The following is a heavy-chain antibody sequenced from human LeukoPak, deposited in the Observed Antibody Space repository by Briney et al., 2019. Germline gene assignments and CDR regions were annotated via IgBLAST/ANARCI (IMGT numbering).Heavy chain of an antibody. CDR1: EFTFSRYS. V-gene: IGHV3-21*01. D-gene: IGHD2-2*02. CDR2: IGSSSIYI. CDR3: ARVGYCSSTSCYKGLGAFDI. Sequence: PGGSLRLSCAASEFTFSRYSMNWVRQAPGKGLEWVSSIGSSSIYIYYADSVKGRFTISRDNAKNSLYLQMNSLRAEDTAVYYCARVGYCSSTSCYKGLGAFDIWGQGTMVTVSS. J-gene: IGHJ3*02.